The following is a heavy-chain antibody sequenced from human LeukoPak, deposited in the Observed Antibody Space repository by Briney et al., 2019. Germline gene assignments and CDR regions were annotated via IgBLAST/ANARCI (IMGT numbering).Heavy chain of an antibody. D-gene: IGHD3-22*01. CDR2: IYYGGTT. CDR1: GGSISSTNYF. Sequence: SETLSLTCRVSGGSISSTNYFWGWIRQPPGEGLEWIGSIYYGGTTYYNPSLKSRVTISVDTSKNQFSLKLTSVTAADTTVYYCARRNYYDSSAYYIFDYWGQGTLVTVSS. J-gene: IGHJ4*02. V-gene: IGHV4-39*01. CDR3: ARRNYYDSSAYYIFDY.